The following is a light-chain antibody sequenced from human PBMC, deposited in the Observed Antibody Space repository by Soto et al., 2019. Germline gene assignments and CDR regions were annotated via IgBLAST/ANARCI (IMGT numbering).Light chain of an antibody. CDR1: QGISSR. Sequence: IQMTQSPSSVSASVGDRVTITCRASQGISSRLAGYQQKPGKAPNLLIYAASSLQSGVPSRFSRSGAETDFTLTIGGLQPEDFGTYYGHQSNSFPLTVGGGTKVEIK. CDR3: HQSNSFPLT. V-gene: IGKV1-12*01. J-gene: IGKJ4*01. CDR2: AAS.